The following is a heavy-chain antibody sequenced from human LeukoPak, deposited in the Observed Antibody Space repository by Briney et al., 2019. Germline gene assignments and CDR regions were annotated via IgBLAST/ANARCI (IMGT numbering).Heavy chain of an antibody. V-gene: IGHV3-23*01. D-gene: IGHD3-10*01. CDR3: AKGIGYYGSGSYFDY. Sequence: SGGSXRXSCAASGFTFSNYAMNWVRQAPGKGLEWVAAISGSGGSTYYADSVKGRFTICRDNSKNTLYLQMNSLRAEDTAVYYCAKGIGYYGSGSYFDYWGQGTLVTVSS. CDR1: GFTFSNYA. CDR2: ISGSGGST. J-gene: IGHJ4*02.